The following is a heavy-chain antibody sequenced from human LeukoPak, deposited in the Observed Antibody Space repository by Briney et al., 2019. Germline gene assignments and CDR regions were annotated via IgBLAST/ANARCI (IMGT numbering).Heavy chain of an antibody. J-gene: IGHJ4*02. Sequence: PGGSLRLSCAASGFTFSTYSMNWVRQAPGKGLEWVSYISGSSSAIYYADSVKGRFTISRDNAKNSLYLHMNSLRAEDTAVYYCARESYNFWSAAPLDYWGQGTLVTVSS. D-gene: IGHD3-3*01. CDR3: ARESYNFWSAAPLDY. CDR2: ISGSSSAI. V-gene: IGHV3-48*01. CDR1: GFTFSTYS.